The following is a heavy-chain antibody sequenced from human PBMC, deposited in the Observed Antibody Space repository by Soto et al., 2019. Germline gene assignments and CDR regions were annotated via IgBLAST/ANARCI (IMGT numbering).Heavy chain of an antibody. CDR3: ARGSSAAVAGTFAY. Sequence: GGSLRLSCAASGFTFSSYSMNWVRQAPGKGLEWVSSISSSSSYIYYADSVKGRFTISRDNAKNSLYLQMNSLRAEDTAVYYCARGSSAAVAGTFAYWGQGTLVTVSS. V-gene: IGHV3-21*01. CDR2: ISSSSSYI. D-gene: IGHD6-19*01. CDR1: GFTFSSYS. J-gene: IGHJ4*02.